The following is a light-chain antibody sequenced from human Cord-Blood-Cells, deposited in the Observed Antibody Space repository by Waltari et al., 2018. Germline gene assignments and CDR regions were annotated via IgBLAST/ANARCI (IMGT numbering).Light chain of an antibody. Sequence: DIQMTQSPSTLSASVGDRVTSTCRASQSISSWLAWYQQKPGKAPKLLIYKASSLESGVPSRFSGRGSGTEFTLTISSLQPDDFATYYCQQYNSYSYTFGQGTKLEIK. V-gene: IGKV1-5*03. CDR2: KAS. CDR3: QQYNSYSYT. CDR1: QSISSW. J-gene: IGKJ2*01.